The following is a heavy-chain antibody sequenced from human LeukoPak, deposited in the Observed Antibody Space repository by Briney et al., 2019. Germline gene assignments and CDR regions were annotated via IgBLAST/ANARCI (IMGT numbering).Heavy chain of an antibody. V-gene: IGHV3-48*01. D-gene: IGHD3-22*01. CDR2: ISSSSSTI. CDR1: GFTFSSYS. J-gene: IGHJ4*02. CDR3: ARDSGYYYDSSGD. Sequence: GGSLRLSCAASGFTFSSYSMNWVRQAPGKGLEWVSYISSSSSTIYYADSVKGRFTISRDNAKSSLYLQINSLRAEDTAVYYCARDSGYYYDSSGDWGQGTLVTVSS.